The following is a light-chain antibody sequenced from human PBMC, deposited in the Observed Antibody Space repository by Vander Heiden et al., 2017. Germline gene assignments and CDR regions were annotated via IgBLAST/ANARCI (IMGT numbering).Light chain of an antibody. V-gene: IGLV3-21*02. CDR3: QVWDSASDHPVI. CDR1: NIGSKS. CDR2: DDS. Sequence: SYVLTQPPSVSVAPGQPARTTCRGNNIGSKSVHWYQQKPGQAPVLVVYDDSDRPSGIPERFSAPNAGNTATLTISRVEAGDEADYYCQVWDSASDHPVIFGGGTKLTVL. J-gene: IGLJ2*01.